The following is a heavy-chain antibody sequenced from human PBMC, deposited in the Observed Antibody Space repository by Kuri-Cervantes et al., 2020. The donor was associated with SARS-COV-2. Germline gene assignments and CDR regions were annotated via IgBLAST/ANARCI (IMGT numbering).Heavy chain of an antibody. CDR2: IYSDGST. Sequence: GESLKISCAASGFTFDDYAMHWVRQAPGKGLEWVSVIYSDGSTYYADSVKGRFAISRDNSKNTLYLQMNSLRAEDTAVYYCARGYADFPTPNDYWGQGTLVTVSS. V-gene: IGHV3-66*01. D-gene: IGHD3/OR15-3a*01. CDR1: GFTFDDYA. J-gene: IGHJ4*02. CDR3: ARGYADFPTPNDY.